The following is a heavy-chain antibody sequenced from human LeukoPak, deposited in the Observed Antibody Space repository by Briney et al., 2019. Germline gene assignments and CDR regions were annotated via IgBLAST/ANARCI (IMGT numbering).Heavy chain of an antibody. CDR2: ISNSGSTI. CDR1: GFTFSSYE. CDR3: ARIWFGDSSNWFDP. J-gene: IGHJ5*02. V-gene: IGHV3-48*03. D-gene: IGHD3-10*01. Sequence: GGSLRLSCVTSGFTFSSYEMNWVRQAPGKGLEWVSYISNSGSTIYYADSVKGRFTISRDNAKNSLYLQMSSLRAEDTAVYYCARIWFGDSSNWFDPWGQGTLVTVSS.